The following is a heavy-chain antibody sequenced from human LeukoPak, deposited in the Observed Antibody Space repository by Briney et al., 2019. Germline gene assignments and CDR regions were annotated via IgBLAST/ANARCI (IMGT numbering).Heavy chain of an antibody. CDR3: ARVPYYYDSSGYYLLDAFDI. Sequence: SETLSLTCTVSGGSISSYYWSWIRQPAGKGLEWIGRIYTSGSTNYNPSLKSRVTMSVDTSKNQFSLKLSSVTAADTAVYYCARVPYYYDSSGYYLLDAFDIWGKGQWSPSLQ. CDR2: IYTSGST. J-gene: IGHJ3*02. V-gene: IGHV4-4*07. CDR1: GGSISSYY. D-gene: IGHD3-22*01.